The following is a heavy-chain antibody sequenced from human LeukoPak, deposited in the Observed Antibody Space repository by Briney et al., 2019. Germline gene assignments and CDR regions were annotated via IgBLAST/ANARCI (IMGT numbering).Heavy chain of an antibody. J-gene: IGHJ4*02. V-gene: IGHV3-23*01. Sequence: GGSLRLSCAASGFTFSSYAMSWVRQAPGKGLEWVSTISGSGGSTYYADSVKGRFTISRDNSKNTLYLQMNSLRAEDTAVYYCAKDVPDDILTGYVGYYFDYWGQGTLVTVSS. CDR2: ISGSGGST. CDR3: AKDVPDDILTGYVGYYFDY. D-gene: IGHD3-9*01. CDR1: GFTFSSYA.